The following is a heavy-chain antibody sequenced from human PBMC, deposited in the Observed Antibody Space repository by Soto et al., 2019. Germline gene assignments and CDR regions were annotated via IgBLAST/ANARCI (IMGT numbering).Heavy chain of an antibody. CDR1: GSTFSTYA. J-gene: IGHJ4*02. CDR3: ATGSGRYYLSRLDY. Sequence: QVQLVQSGAEVKKPGSSVKVSCKASGSTFSTYAINWVRQAPGQGLEWMGGIIPISGTANYAQRFQGRVTIIADESTSTAFMELTSLRSDDTAVYYCATGSGRYYLSRLDYWGQGTLVTVSS. CDR2: IIPISGTA. V-gene: IGHV1-69*12. D-gene: IGHD1-26*01.